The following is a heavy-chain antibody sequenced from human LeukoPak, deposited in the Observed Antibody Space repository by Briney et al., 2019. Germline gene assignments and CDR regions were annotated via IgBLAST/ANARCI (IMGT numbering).Heavy chain of an antibody. V-gene: IGHV1-69*13. CDR2: IIPIFGTA. D-gene: IGHD5-12*01. J-gene: IGHJ4*02. Sequence: SVKVSCKASGGTFSSYAISWVRQAPGQGLEWMGGIIPIFGTANYAQKFQGRVTITADESTSTAYMELSSLRSEDTAVYYCARTQEVATKYNSPFDYWGQGTLVTVSS. CDR1: GGTFSSYA. CDR3: ARTQEVATKYNSPFDY.